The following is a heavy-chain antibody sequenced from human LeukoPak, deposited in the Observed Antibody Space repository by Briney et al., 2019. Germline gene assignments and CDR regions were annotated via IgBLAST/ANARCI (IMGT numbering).Heavy chain of an antibody. CDR3: VRVGYCSSSTCRNYFDY. J-gene: IGHJ4*02. V-gene: IGHV3-21*01. CDR2: ISGSTNYI. Sequence: PGGSLRLSCAASGFPLSGYSMNGVRQPPGKGLEWVSSISGSTNYIYYADSVKGRFTISRDNARNSLYLQMNSLRAEDTAVYYCVRVGYCSSSTCRNYFDYWGQGTLVTVSS. D-gene: IGHD2-2*01. CDR1: GFPLSGYS.